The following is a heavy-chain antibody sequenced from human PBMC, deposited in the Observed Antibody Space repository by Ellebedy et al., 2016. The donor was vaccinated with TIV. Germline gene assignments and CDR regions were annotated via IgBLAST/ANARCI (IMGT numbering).Heavy chain of an antibody. CDR3: ASNQRSYGSGGYFAY. D-gene: IGHD3-10*01. Sequence: GESLKISCAASGFTFSNSAMSWARQTPGKGLEWVSAIRDNGESTYYANSVRGRFTISRDNSKNTLYLRMKNLRAEDTAIYYCASNQRSYGSGGYFAYWGQGTLVTVSS. CDR1: GFTFSNSA. V-gene: IGHV3-23*01. CDR2: IRDNGEST. J-gene: IGHJ4*02.